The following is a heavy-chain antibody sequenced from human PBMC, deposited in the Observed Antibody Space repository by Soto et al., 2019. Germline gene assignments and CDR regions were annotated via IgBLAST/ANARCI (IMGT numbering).Heavy chain of an antibody. CDR2: ISGSGGST. CDR1: GFTFSSYA. V-gene: IGHV3-23*01. Sequence: GSLRLSCAASGFTFSSYAMSWVRQAPGKGLEWVSAISGSGGSTYYADSVKGRFTISRDNSKNTLYLQMNSLRAEDTAVYYCASGSSGWYFPDAFDIWGQGTVVTVSS. D-gene: IGHD6-19*01. J-gene: IGHJ3*02. CDR3: ASGSSGWYFPDAFDI.